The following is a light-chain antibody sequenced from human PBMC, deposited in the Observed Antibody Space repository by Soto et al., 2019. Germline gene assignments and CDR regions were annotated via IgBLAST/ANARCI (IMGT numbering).Light chain of an antibody. V-gene: IGLV1-51*01. CDR2: DTD. J-gene: IGLJ1*01. Sequence: QSVLTQPPSVSAAPGQKVTISCSGSSSNIGKNYVSWYQQLPGTAPKLLIYDTDKRPSGILDRSSGSKSGTSATLGITGLQTGDEADYYCATWDSSLSVYVFGTGTKVTVL. CDR1: SSNIGKNY. CDR3: ATWDSSLSVYV.